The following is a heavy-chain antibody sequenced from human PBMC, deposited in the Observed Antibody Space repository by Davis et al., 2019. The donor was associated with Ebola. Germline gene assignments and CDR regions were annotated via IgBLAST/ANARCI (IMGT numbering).Heavy chain of an antibody. Sequence: PSETLSLTCTVSGGSISRNGYYWGWIRQPPGKGLEWIGSIYYSGSTYYNPSLSSRLTISRDTSKNQFSLKLTSVTAADTAVYFCVRDGDPVAGLTYWYFDLWGRGSPVTVSS. CDR1: GGSISRNGYY. D-gene: IGHD6-19*01. CDR3: VRDGDPVAGLTYWYFDL. CDR2: IYYSGST. V-gene: IGHV4-39*07. J-gene: IGHJ2*01.